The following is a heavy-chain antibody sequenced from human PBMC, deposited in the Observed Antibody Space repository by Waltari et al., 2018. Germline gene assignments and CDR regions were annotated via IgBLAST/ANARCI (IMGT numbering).Heavy chain of an antibody. V-gene: IGHV4-59*11. CDR2: IYYSGST. D-gene: IGHD6-19*01. Sequence: QVQLQESGPGLVKPSETLSLTCTVSGGSISSHYWRWIRQPPGKGLEWIGYIYYSGSTNYNPSLKIRVTISVDTSKNQFSLKLSSVTAADTAVYYCARWGRAVAGTGDAFDIWGQGTMVTVSS. CDR3: ARWGRAVAGTGDAFDI. CDR1: GGSISSHY. J-gene: IGHJ3*02.